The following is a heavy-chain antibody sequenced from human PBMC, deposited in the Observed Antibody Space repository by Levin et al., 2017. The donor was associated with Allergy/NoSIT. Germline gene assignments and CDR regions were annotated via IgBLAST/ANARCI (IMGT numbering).Heavy chain of an antibody. V-gene: IGHV4-61*01. CDR1: GGSVSSGSYY. J-gene: IGHJ4*02. CDR2: IYYSGST. CDR3: ARVEDSGSYIFDY. Sequence: SETLSLTCTVSGGSVSSGSYYWSWIRQPPGTGLEWIGFIYYSGSTNYNPSLKSRVTISIDTSKNQFSLKLSSATAADTAVYYCARVEDSGSYIFDYWGQGTLVTVSS. D-gene: IGHD1-26*01.